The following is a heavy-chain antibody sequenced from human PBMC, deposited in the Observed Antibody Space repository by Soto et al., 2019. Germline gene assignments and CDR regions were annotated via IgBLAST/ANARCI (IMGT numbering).Heavy chain of an antibody. CDR1: GFTFSSYS. V-gene: IGHV3-48*02. J-gene: IGHJ6*02. D-gene: IGHD6-6*01. Sequence: GGSLRLSCAASGFTFSSYSMNWVRQAPGKGLEWVSYISSSSTIYYADSVKGRFTISRDNAKNSLYLQMNSLRDEDTAVYYCARPEYSSSSYGMEVWGQGTTVTVSS. CDR2: ISSSSTI. CDR3: ARPEYSSSSYGMEV.